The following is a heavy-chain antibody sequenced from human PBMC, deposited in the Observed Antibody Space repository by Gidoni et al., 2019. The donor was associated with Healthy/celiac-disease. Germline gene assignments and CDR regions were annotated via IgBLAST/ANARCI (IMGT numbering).Heavy chain of an antibody. V-gene: IGHV5-10-1*03. D-gene: IGHD3-10*02. CDR1: GYSFTSYW. Sequence: EVQLVQSGAEVKKPGEARRISCKGSGYSFTSYWTSWVRQMPGKGLEWMGRIDPSDSYTNYSPSFQGHVTISADKSISTAYLQWSSLKASDTAMYYCARQGMFGSNDFDYWGQGTLVTVSS. CDR2: IDPSDSYT. CDR3: ARQGMFGSNDFDY. J-gene: IGHJ4*02.